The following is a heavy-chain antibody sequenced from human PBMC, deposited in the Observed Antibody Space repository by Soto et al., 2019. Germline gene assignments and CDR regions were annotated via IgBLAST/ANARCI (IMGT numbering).Heavy chain of an antibody. V-gene: IGHV3-30-3*01. CDR3: ARDLSKSPYYYGMDV. J-gene: IGHJ6*02. Sequence: GESLKISCAASGFTFSSYAMHWVRQAPGKGLEWVAVISYDGSNKYYADSVKGRFTISRDNSKNTLYLQMNSLRAEDTAVYYCARDLSKSPYYYGMDVWGQGTTVTVSS. CDR1: GFTFSSYA. CDR2: ISYDGSNK.